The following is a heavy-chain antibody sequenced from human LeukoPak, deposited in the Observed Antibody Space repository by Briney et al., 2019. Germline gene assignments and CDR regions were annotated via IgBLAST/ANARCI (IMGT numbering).Heavy chain of an antibody. V-gene: IGHV1-69*04. CDR1: GGTFSSYA. Sequence: ASVKVSCKASGGTFSSYAISWVRQAPGQGLEWMGRIIPILGIANYAQKFQGRVTITADKSTSTAYMELSSLRSEDTAVYYCASDAGRSPNLYCSGGSCYPRWFDPWGQGTLVTVSS. CDR2: IIPILGIA. D-gene: IGHD2-15*01. CDR3: ASDAGRSPNLYCSGGSCYPRWFDP. J-gene: IGHJ5*02.